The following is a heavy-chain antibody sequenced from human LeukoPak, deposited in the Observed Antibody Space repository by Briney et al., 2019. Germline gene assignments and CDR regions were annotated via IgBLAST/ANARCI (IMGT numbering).Heavy chain of an antibody. V-gene: IGHV3-23*01. Sequence: GGSLRLSCTASGFIFSGSWMAWIRQAPGEGLEWVSAISNNGGYTYYADSVQGRFTISRDNSKSTLCLQMNSLRAEDTAVYYCAKQLGYCSDGSCYFPYWGQGTLVTVSS. CDR3: AKQLGYCSDGSCYFPY. CDR1: GFIFSGSW. CDR2: ISNNGGYT. D-gene: IGHD2-15*01. J-gene: IGHJ4*02.